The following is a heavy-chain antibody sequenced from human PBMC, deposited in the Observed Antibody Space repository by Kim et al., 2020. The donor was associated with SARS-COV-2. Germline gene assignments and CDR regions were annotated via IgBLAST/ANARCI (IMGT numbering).Heavy chain of an antibody. V-gene: IGHV3-53*01. CDR3: ASMYCSSTSCYKGYYYYYYGMDV. D-gene: IGHD2-2*02. CDR2: IYSGGST. J-gene: IGHJ6*02. Sequence: GGSLRLSCAASGFTVSSNYMSWVRQAPGKGLEWVSVIYSGGSTYYADSVKGRFTISRDNSKNTLYLQMNSLRAEDTAVYYCASMYCSSTSCYKGYYYYYYGMDVWGQGTTVTVSS. CDR1: GFTVSSNY.